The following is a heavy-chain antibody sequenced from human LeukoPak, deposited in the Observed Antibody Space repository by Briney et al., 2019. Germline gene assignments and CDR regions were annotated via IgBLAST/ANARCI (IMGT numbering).Heavy chain of an antibody. CDR1: GYTFTSYG. V-gene: IGHV1-18*01. CDR2: ISAYTGNT. D-gene: IGHD3-22*01. Sequence: ASVKVSCKASGYTFTSYGISWVRQAPGQGLEWMGWISAYTGNTNYAQKLQVRVTMTTDTSTSTAYMERRSLRSDDTAVYYCARDSSGYYGVDYWGQGTLVTVSS. CDR3: ARDSSGYYGVDY. J-gene: IGHJ4*02.